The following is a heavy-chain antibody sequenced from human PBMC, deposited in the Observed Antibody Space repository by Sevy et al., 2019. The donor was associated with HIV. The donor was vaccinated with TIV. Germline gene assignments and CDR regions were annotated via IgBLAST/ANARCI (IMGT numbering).Heavy chain of an antibody. CDR2: IRGKGYGGTT. CDR1: GFTFGDYA. V-gene: IGHV3-49*04. CDR3: TRASYSYYYGMDV. J-gene: IGHJ6*02. Sequence: GGSLRLSCTTSGFTFGDYAMSWVRQAPGMGLEWVGFIRGKGYGGTTEYAASVKGRFTISRDDSKSIAYLQMNSLKTEDTAVYYCTRASYSYYYGMDVWGQRTTVTVSS.